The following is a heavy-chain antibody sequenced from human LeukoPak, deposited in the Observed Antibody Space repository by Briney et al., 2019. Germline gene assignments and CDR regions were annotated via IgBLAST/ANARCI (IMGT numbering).Heavy chain of an antibody. V-gene: IGHV4-39*01. CDR2: IYYSGST. CDR3: ARHTRRVYSGYDLVRYYFDY. D-gene: IGHD5-12*01. Sequence: SETLSLTXTVSGCSISSSSFYWGWIRQPPGKGREGMGSIYYSGSTYYNPSLNSGVTISEDTTKNQFYLKLSSVTAADTAVYYCARHTRRVYSGYDLVRYYFDYCSQGTLVTVSS. CDR1: GCSISSSSFY. J-gene: IGHJ4*01.